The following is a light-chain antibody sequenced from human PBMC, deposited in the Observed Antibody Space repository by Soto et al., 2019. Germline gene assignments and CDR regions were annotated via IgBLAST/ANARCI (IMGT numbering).Light chain of an antibody. Sequence: DIGLTQSPATLSLSPGESATLPCRASQSISSHLVWFKGKPGQAPRLLIXXSSXRATGIPARFSASGSGTDFTLTSSSLEPEDLAFYSCQQRSNWPPRRTFGQGTRLDI. V-gene: IGKV3-11*01. CDR3: QQRSNWPPRRT. CDR2: XSS. J-gene: IGKJ5*01. CDR1: QSISSH.